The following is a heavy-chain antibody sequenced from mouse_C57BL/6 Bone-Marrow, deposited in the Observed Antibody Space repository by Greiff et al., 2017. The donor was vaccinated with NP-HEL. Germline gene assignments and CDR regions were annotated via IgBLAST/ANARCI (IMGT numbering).Heavy chain of an antibody. CDR2: IWRGGST. V-gene: IGHV2-5*01. Sequence: VQVVESGPGLVQPSQSLSITCTVSGFSLTSYGVHWVRQSPGKGLEWLGVIWRGGSTDYNAAFMSRLSITKDNSKSQVFFKMNSLQADDTAIYYCAWSSYYGSIYAMDYWGQGTSVTVSS. J-gene: IGHJ4*01. CDR3: AWSSYYGSIYAMDY. CDR1: GFSLTSYG. D-gene: IGHD1-1*01.